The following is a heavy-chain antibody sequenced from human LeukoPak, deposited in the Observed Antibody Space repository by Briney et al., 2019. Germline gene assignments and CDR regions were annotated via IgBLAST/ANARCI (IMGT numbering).Heavy chain of an antibody. CDR3: ARHDSGYGPFDY. Sequence: GGSLRLSCVVPGFTVSSNYMSWVGKAPGKGLAWVSVIYSGGSTYYADSVKGRFTISKDNYENTVYLQMNSLRAEDTAVYYCARHDSGYGPFDYWGQGTLVTVSS. V-gene: IGHV3-53*01. CDR1: GFTVSSNY. CDR2: IYSGGST. J-gene: IGHJ4*02. D-gene: IGHD3-22*01.